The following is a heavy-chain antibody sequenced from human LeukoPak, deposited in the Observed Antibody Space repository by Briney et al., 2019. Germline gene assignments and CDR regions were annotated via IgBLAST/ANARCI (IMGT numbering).Heavy chain of an antibody. D-gene: IGHD6-13*01. CDR3: AKDLRSRIAAAGAPDY. CDR2: IRYDGSNK. V-gene: IGHV3-30*02. Sequence: PGGSLRLSCAASGFTFSSYGMHWVRQAPGKGLEWVAFIRYDGSNKYYADSVKGRFTISRDNSKNTLYLQMNSLRAEDTAVYYCAKDLRSRIAAAGAPDYWGQGTLVTVSS. J-gene: IGHJ4*02. CDR1: GFTFSSYG.